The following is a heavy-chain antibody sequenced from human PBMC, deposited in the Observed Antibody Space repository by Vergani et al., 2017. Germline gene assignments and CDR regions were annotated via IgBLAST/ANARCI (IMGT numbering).Heavy chain of an antibody. Sequence: QVQLVESGGGVVQPGRSLRLSCAASGFTFTGYYMHWVRQAPGQGLEWMGWINPNSGGTNYAQKFQGRVTMTRDTSISTAYMELSRLRSDDTAVYYCARVPYDYVWGSYRQPDLWYFDYWSQGTLVTVSS. V-gene: IGHV1-2*02. CDR3: ARVPYDYVWGSYRQPDLWYFDY. J-gene: IGHJ4*02. CDR2: INPNSGGT. CDR1: GFTFTGYY. D-gene: IGHD3-16*02.